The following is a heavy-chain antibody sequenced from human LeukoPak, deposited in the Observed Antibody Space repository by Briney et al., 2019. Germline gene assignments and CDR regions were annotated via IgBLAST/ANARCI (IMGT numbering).Heavy chain of an antibody. CDR1: GFTFSSYG. D-gene: IGHD3-22*01. V-gene: IGHV3-30*18. Sequence: PGRSLRLSCAASGFTFSSYGMHWVRQAPGKGLEWVAVISYDGSNKYYADSAKGRFTISRDNSKNTLYLQMNSLRAEDTAVYYCAKNGDSSGYYSVDYWGQGTLVTVS. J-gene: IGHJ4*02. CDR2: ISYDGSNK. CDR3: AKNGDSSGYYSVDY.